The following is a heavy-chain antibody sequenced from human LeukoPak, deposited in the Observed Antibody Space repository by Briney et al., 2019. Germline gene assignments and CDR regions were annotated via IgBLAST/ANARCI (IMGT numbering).Heavy chain of an antibody. CDR1: VYTFTGYY. Sequence: ASVNVSCKASVYTFTGYYMHWVRQAPGQGLEWMGWINPNSGGTNYAQKFQGRVTMTRDTSISTAYMELSRLRSDDTAVYYCARLDTAMVQNDYWGQGTLVTVSS. J-gene: IGHJ4*02. D-gene: IGHD5-18*01. CDR3: ARLDTAMVQNDY. CDR2: INPNSGGT. V-gene: IGHV1-2*02.